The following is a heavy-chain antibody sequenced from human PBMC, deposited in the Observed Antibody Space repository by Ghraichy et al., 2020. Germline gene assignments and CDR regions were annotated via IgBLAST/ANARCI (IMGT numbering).Heavy chain of an antibody. V-gene: IGHV4-61*01. D-gene: IGHD3-22*01. Sequence: SETLSLTCTVSGGSVSSGSYYWSWIRQPPGKGLEWIGYIYYSGSTNYNPSLKSRVTISVDTSKNQFSLKLSSVTAADTAVYYCARAYYDSSGCYFDYWGQGTLVTVSS. CDR1: GGSVSSGSYY. J-gene: IGHJ4*02. CDR2: IYYSGST. CDR3: ARAYYDSSGCYFDY.